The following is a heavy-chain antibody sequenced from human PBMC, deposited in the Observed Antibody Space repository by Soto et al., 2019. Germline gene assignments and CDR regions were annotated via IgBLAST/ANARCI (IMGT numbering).Heavy chain of an antibody. CDR1: GYTFNNYD. V-gene: IGHV1-8*02. CDR2: MNPNSGNT. Sequence: ASVKVSCKASGYTFNNYDIHWVRQAPGHGLEWMGWMNPNSGNTGYAQNFRGRVTMTQNTAIGIAYMELSSLRSDDTATYYCKRAYGAETLDCWGQGTRVTVYS. D-gene: IGHD3-10*01. J-gene: IGHJ4*02. CDR3: KRAYGAETLDC.